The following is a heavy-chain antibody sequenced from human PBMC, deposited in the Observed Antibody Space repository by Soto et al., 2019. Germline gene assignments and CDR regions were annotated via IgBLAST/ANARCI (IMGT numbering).Heavy chain of an antibody. D-gene: IGHD1-7*01. CDR1: GGSFSGYY. J-gene: IGHJ5*02. CDR3: ARETKYNWFDP. CDR2: INHSGST. V-gene: IGHV4-34*01. Sequence: QVQLQQWGAGLLKPSETLSLTCAVYGGSFSGYYWSWIRQPPGKGLEWYGEINHSGSTNYNPSLKSRVTISVDTSKNQFSLKLSSVTAADTAVYYCARETKYNWFDPWGQGTLVTVSS.